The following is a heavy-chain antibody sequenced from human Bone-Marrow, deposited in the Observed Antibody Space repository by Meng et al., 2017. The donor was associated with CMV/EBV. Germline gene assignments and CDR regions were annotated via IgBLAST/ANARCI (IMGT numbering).Heavy chain of an antibody. Sequence: GESLKISCAASGFTFDDYGMSWVRQAPGKGLEWASGINWNGGSTGYADSVKGRFTISRDNAKNSLYLQMNSLRAEDTALYYCARGSKAFGVVIIGYFDYWGQGTLVTVSS. CDR3: ARGSKAFGVVIIGYFDY. V-gene: IGHV3-20*04. CDR2: INWNGGST. J-gene: IGHJ4*02. D-gene: IGHD3-3*01. CDR1: GFTFDDYG.